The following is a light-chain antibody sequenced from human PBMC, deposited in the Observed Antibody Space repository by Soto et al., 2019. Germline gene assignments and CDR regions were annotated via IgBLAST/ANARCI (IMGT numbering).Light chain of an antibody. CDR1: SSDIGAGYD. V-gene: IGLV1-40*01. CDR2: ANT. J-gene: IGLJ1*01. Sequence: QSVLTQPPSVSGAPGQRVTISCTGSSSDIGAGYDVHWYQQLPGTAPKLLIYANTNRPSGVPDRFSGSKSGTSASLAITGLQAEDEADYFCQSYDSSLSGYVFGTGPKVTV. CDR3: QSYDSSLSGYV.